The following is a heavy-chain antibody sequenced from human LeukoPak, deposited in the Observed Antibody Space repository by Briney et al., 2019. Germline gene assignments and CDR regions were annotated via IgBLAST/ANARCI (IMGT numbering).Heavy chain of an antibody. Sequence: GRSLRLSCAASGFTFSSYGMHWVRQAPGKGLEWVAVIWYDGSNKYYADSVKGRFTISRDNSKNTLYLQMNSLRAEDTAVYYCAKEVPEEIALDYWGQGTLVTVSS. V-gene: IGHV3-33*06. CDR3: AKEVPEEIALDY. CDR2: IWYDGSNK. CDR1: GFTFSSYG. D-gene: IGHD2-21*01. J-gene: IGHJ4*02.